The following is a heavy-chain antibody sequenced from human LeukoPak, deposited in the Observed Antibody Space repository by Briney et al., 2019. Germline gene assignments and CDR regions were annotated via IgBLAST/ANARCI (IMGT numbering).Heavy chain of an antibody. CDR3: ARGQYSGYDCYDY. CDR2: INPNSGGT. V-gene: IGHV1-2*02. CDR1: GYTFTGYY. Sequence: GASVKVSCKASGYTFTGYYMHWVRQAPGQGLEWMGWINPNSGGTNYAQKLQGRVTMTTDTSTSTAYMELRSLRSDDTAVYYCARGQYSGYDCYDYWGQGTLVTVSS. D-gene: IGHD5-12*01. J-gene: IGHJ4*02.